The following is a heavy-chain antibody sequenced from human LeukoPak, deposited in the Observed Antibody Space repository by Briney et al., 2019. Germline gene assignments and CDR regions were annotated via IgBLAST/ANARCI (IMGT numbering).Heavy chain of an antibody. CDR3: ARAPGGGSNDY. Sequence: VASVKVSCKASGYSFTGYYMHWVRQAPGQGLEWMGWINPNSGGTNYAQKFQGRVTMTRDTSISTAYMELSSLRSEDTAVYYCARAPGGGSNDYWGQGTLVTVSS. D-gene: IGHD2-15*01. V-gene: IGHV1-2*02. CDR1: GYSFTGYY. J-gene: IGHJ4*02. CDR2: INPNSGGT.